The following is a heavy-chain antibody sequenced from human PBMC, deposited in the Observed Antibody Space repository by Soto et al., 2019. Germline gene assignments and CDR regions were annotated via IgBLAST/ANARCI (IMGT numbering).Heavy chain of an antibody. CDR3: ARDDIICSGGRCYGAPMDV. D-gene: IGHD2-15*01. J-gene: IGHJ6*03. CDR1: GFTVSSKY. Sequence: EGQLVESGGGLVQPGGSLRLSCAASGFTVSSKYMSLVLHAPGKGLEWVSLIQSGGTTYYADSVKGRFTISRDSSKKLFHRQMDSLRAEDTDVYYCARDDIICSGGRCYGAPMDVWGKGTTVTVSS. V-gene: IGHV3-66*01. CDR2: IQSGGTT.